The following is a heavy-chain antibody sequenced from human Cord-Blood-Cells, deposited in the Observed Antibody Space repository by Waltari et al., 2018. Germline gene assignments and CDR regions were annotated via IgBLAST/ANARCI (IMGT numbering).Heavy chain of an antibody. CDR2: ISSSSSYI. J-gene: IGHJ6*02. Sequence: EVQLVESGGGLVKPGGSLRLSFAAPGFPLSGYSMTWVRQAPGKGLEWVSSISSSSSYIYYADSVKGRFTISRDNAKNSLYLQMNSLRAEDTAVYYCARFRDYGMDVWGQGTTVTVSS. CDR1: GFPLSGYS. V-gene: IGHV3-21*01. CDR3: ARFRDYGMDV.